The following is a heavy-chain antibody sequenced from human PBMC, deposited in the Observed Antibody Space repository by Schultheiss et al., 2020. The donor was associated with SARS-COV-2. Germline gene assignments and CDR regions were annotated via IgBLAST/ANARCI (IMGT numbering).Heavy chain of an antibody. CDR2: IWYDGSNK. D-gene: IGHD1-26*01. Sequence: GGSLRLSCAASGFTFSSYGMHWVRQAPGKGLEWVAVIWYDGSNKYYADSVKGRFTISRDNSKNTLYLQMNSLRAEDTAVYYCARGRSGSYSVDYWGQGTLVTVSS. CDR1: GFTFSSYG. V-gene: IGHV3-33*08. J-gene: IGHJ4*02. CDR3: ARGRSGSYSVDY.